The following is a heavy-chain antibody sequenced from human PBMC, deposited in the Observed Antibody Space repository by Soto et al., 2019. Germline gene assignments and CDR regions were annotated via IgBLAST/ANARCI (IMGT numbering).Heavy chain of an antibody. CDR2: IFHGGSA. D-gene: IGHD2-21*02. CDR3: VSGEGTPAVTGDYYYYAADA. Sequence: TLSLTCAVSGGSISTANWWSLVRQAPGNGLEWLGYIFHGGSANYNPSLKSRVSFSLDKSQNQLSLKLSSVTGADTAIYYCVSGEGTPAVTGDYYYYAADAWGQGAAVTVSS. CDR1: GGSISTANW. V-gene: IGHV4-4*02. J-gene: IGHJ6*02.